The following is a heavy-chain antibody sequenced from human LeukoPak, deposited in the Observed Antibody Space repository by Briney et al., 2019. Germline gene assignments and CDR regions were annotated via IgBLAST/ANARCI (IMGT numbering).Heavy chain of an antibody. CDR2: IIPIFGTA. V-gene: IGHV1-69*05. CDR1: GGTFSSYT. J-gene: IGHJ4*02. CDR3: ATGQSYGYGPFDY. Sequence: SVTVSCKASGGTFSSYTISWVRQAPGQGLEWMGGIIPIFGTANYAQKFQGRVTITTDESTSTAYMELSSLRSEDTAVYYCATGQSYGYGPFDYWGQGTLVTVSS. D-gene: IGHD5-18*01.